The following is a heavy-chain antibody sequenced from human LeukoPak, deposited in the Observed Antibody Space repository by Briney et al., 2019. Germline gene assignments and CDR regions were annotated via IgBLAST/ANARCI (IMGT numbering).Heavy chain of an antibody. V-gene: IGHV3-48*01. Sequence: GGSLRLSCAASGFSFKTYSMNWVRQAPGKGLEWVSYISSSSSTIYYADSVKGRFTISRDNAKNSLYLQMNSLRAEDTPVYYCARQYYYYMDVWGKGTTVTVSS. CDR2: ISSSSSTI. CDR1: GFSFKTYS. CDR3: ARQYYYYMDV. J-gene: IGHJ6*03.